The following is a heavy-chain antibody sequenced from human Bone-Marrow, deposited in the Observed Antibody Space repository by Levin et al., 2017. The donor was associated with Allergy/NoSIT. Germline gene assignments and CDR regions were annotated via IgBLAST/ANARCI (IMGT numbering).Heavy chain of an antibody. Sequence: GGSLRLSCAASGFTFRSQWMHWVRQAPGKGLVWVSRINSDGRITSYADSVKGRFTISRDNANNTLFLQMNSLRAEDTAVSWRVRGFVGPAGTEYQNHLDVGGKGTTVSVYS. CDR1: GFTFRSQW. D-gene: IGHD2-2*01. CDR2: INSDGRIT. J-gene: IGHJ6*04. V-gene: IGHV3-74*01. CDR3: VRGFVGPAGTEYQNHLDV.